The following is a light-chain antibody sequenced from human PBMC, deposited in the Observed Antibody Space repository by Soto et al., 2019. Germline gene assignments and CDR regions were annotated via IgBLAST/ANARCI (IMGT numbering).Light chain of an antibody. CDR3: CSYAGSSTFVYV. Sequence: QSALTQPASVSGSPGQSITISCTGTSSDVGSYNLVSWYQQHPGKAPKLMIYEVSKRPSGVSNRFSGSKSGNTASLTISGLQAEDEADDYCCSYAGSSTFVYVFGTGTQLTVL. CDR1: SSDVGSYNL. CDR2: EVS. V-gene: IGLV2-23*02. J-gene: IGLJ1*01.